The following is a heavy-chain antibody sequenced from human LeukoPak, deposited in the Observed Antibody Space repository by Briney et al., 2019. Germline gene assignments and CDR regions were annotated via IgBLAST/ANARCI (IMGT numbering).Heavy chain of an antibody. CDR2: ISGSGGST. CDR1: GFTFSSYA. Sequence: PGGSLRLSCAASGFTFSSYAMSWVRQAPGKGLEWASAISGSGGSTYYADSVKGRFTISRDNSKNTLYLQMNSLRAEDTAVYYCAKDLGLMVRGEFDYWGQGTLVTVSS. V-gene: IGHV3-23*01. J-gene: IGHJ4*02. D-gene: IGHD3-10*01. CDR3: AKDLGLMVRGEFDY.